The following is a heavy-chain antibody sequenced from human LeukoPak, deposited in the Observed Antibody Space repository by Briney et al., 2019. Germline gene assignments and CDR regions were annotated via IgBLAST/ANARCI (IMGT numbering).Heavy chain of an antibody. V-gene: IGHV4-34*01. CDR3: ARHYGP. CDR1: GGSFSGYY. D-gene: IGHD3-16*01. J-gene: IGHJ5*02. CDR2: INHSGST. Sequence: SETLSLTCAVYGGSFSGYYWSWIRQPPGKGLEWIGEINHSGSTNYHPHLKSRVTISVDTPKNQFSLKLSSVTAADTAVYYCARHYGPWAQGTLVPVSS.